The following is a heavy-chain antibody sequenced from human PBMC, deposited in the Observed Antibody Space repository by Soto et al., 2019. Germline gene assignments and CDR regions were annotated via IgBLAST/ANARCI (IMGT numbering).Heavy chain of an antibody. CDR2: IIPILGIA. CDR3: ARAYCSSTSCPSDY. V-gene: IGHV1-69*02. J-gene: IGHJ4*02. Sequence: GASVKVSCKASGGTFSSYTISWVRQAPGQGLEWMGRIIPILGIANFAQKFQGRVTITADKSTSTAYMELSSLRSEDTAVYYCARAYCSSTSCPSDYRGQGTLVTVSS. D-gene: IGHD2-2*01. CDR1: GGTFSSYT.